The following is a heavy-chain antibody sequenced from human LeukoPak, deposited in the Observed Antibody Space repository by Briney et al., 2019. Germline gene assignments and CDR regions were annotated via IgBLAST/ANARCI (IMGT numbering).Heavy chain of an antibody. J-gene: IGHJ4*02. D-gene: IGHD2-8*01. V-gene: IGHV1-3*03. CDR3: ARSLGYCTNGVCYPRYYFDY. Sequence: ASVKVSCKASGYTFTSYAMHWVRQAPGQRLEWMGWINAGNGNTKYSQAFQGRVTITRDTSASTAYMELSSLRSEDMAVYYCARSLGYCTNGVCYPRYYFDYWGQGTRVTVSS. CDR1: GYTFTSYA. CDR2: INAGNGNT.